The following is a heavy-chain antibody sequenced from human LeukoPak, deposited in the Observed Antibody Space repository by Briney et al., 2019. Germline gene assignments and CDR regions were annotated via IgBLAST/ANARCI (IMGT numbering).Heavy chain of an antibody. CDR2: IYTGGST. J-gene: IGHJ6*02. Sequence: SETLSLTCTVSGGSFSSYYWSWIRQPAGKGLEWIGRIYTGGSTNYNPSLKSRVTMSVDTSKNQFSLKLSSVTAADTAVYYCAREGKYYGSGSYYDYYYGMDVWGQGTTVTVSS. D-gene: IGHD3-10*01. CDR3: AREGKYYGSGSYYDYYYGMDV. CDR1: GGSFSSYY. V-gene: IGHV4-4*07.